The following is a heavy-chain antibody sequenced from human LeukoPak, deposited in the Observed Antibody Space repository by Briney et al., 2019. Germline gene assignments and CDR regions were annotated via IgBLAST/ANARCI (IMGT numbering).Heavy chain of an antibody. Sequence: GGSLRLSCAASGFAFDDYGMSWVRQAPGKGLEWVSGINWNDGSIGYADSVKGRFTISRDNAKNSLYLQINSLRAEDTASYYCARADKDGYGFFGFDYWGQGTLVTVSS. CDR1: GFAFDDYG. CDR2: INWNDGSI. CDR3: ARADKDGYGFFGFDY. V-gene: IGHV3-20*04. D-gene: IGHD5-18*01. J-gene: IGHJ4*02.